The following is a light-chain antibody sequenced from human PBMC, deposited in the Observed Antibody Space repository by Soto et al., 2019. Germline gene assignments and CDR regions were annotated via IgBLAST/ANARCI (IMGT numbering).Light chain of an antibody. Sequence: QAVVTQPASVSGSPGQSITISCTGTSSDVGSYNLVSWYQQHPGKAPKLMIYEGSKRPSGVSNRFSGSKSGNTASLTISGLQAEDEADYYCCSYAGSSTSYVFGTGTKLTVL. CDR1: SSDVGSYNL. V-gene: IGLV2-23*01. CDR3: CSYAGSSTSYV. J-gene: IGLJ1*01. CDR2: EGS.